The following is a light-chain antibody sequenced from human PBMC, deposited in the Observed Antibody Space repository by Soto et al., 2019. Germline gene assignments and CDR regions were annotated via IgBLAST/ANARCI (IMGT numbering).Light chain of an antibody. CDR1: SSDVGSYNL. CDR2: EGS. CDR3: CSYAGSSTYV. J-gene: IGLJ1*01. V-gene: IGLV2-23*01. Sequence: QSVLTQPASVSGSPGQSITISCTGTSSDVGSYNLVSWYQQHPGKAPKLMIYEGSKRPSGVSNRFSGSKSGNTASLTISGLQAEEEADYYCCSYAGSSTYVSGPGTKRTVL.